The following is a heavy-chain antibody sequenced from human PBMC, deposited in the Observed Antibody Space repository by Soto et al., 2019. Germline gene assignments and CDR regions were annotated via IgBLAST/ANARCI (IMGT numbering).Heavy chain of an antibody. V-gene: IGHV1-2*02. D-gene: IGHD1-26*01. Sequence: ASVKVSCKASGYTFTGHYIHWVRQAPEQGPEWMGEIGPESGATRYAQKFQGRVTMTRDMSITTAYMELNNLSPDDTAVYYCGRGRSGQIVVFYWGQGTPVTVSS. CDR2: IGPESGAT. J-gene: IGHJ4*02. CDR1: GYTFTGHY. CDR3: GRGRSGQIVVFY.